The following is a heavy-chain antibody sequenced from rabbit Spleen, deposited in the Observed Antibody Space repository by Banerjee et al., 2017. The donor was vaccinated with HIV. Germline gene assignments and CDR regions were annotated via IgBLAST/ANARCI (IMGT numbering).Heavy chain of an antibody. J-gene: IGHJ4*01. CDR1: GFSFSSRYY. V-gene: IGHV1S40*01. CDR3: ARETSSGWGVVSFYFNL. D-gene: IGHD4-1*01. CDR2: IYAGNSGDT. Sequence: QSLEESGGDLVKPGASLTLTCTASGFSFSSRYYMCWVRQAPGKGLEWIACIYAGNSGDTYYASWAKGRFTISKTSSTTVTLQMTSLTAADTATYFCARETSSGWGVVSFYFNLWGQGTLVT.